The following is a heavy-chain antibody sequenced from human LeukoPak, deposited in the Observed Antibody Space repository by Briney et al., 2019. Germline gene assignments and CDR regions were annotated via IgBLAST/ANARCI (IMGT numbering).Heavy chain of an antibody. CDR2: IYYSGST. J-gene: IGHJ5*02. Sequence: PSETLSLTCTVSGGSISSGGYYWSWIRQHPGKGLEWIGYIYYSGSTYYNPSLKSRVTISVDTSKNQFSLKLSSVTAADTAVYYCAREDYDFWSGPNWFDPWGQGTLVTVSS. V-gene: IGHV4-31*03. CDR1: GGSISSGGYY. CDR3: AREDYDFWSGPNWFDP. D-gene: IGHD3-3*01.